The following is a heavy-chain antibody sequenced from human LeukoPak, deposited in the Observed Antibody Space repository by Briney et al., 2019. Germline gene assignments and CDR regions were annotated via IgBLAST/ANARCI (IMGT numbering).Heavy chain of an antibody. J-gene: IGHJ4*02. Sequence: GGSLRLSCAASGFTFSSYGMHWVRQAPGKGLEWVAVISYDGSNKYYADSVKGRFTISGDNSKNTLYLQMNSLRAEDTAVYYCAKVRGWFGELFPPPDYWGQGTLVTVSS. D-gene: IGHD3-10*01. V-gene: IGHV3-30*18. CDR2: ISYDGSNK. CDR3: AKVRGWFGELFPPPDY. CDR1: GFTFSSYG.